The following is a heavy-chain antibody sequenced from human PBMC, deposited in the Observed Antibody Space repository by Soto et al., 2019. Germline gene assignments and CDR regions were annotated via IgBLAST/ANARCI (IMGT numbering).Heavy chain of an antibody. CDR1: GYNFIDYD. D-gene: IGHD6-19*01. CDR3: ARNPYSSGRFDP. V-gene: IGHV1-8*01. J-gene: IGHJ5*02. CDR2: MTPNTGNT. Sequence: QVQLVQSGAEVKKPGASVKVSCKASGYNFIDYDINWVRQSTGQGLEWMGWMTPNTGNTGYAQKLQGRGVLTRDTSIGTAYMELSSLNSDDTGFYYCARNPYSSGRFDPWGQGTLVTVSS.